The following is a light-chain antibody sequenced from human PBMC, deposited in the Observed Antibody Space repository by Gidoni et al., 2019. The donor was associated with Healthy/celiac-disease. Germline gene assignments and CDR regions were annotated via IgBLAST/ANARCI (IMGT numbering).Light chain of an antibody. Sequence: EIVMTQSPATLSVSPGERATLSCRASQSVSSNLAWYQQKPGQAPRLLIYGASTRANGIPARFSGSGSGTEFTLTISSLQSEDFAVYYCQQYNNLPWTFGQGTKVEIK. J-gene: IGKJ1*01. CDR2: GAS. CDR3: QQYNNLPWT. V-gene: IGKV3-15*01. CDR1: QSVSSN.